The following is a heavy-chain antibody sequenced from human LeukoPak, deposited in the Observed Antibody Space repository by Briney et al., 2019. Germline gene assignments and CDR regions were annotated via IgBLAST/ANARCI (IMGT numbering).Heavy chain of an antibody. CDR1: GYTFSNYG. CDR3: AGGDSLYHNAMDV. CDR2: ISIYNGNT. D-gene: IGHD3-16*02. V-gene: IGHV1-18*01. Sequence: ASVKVSCKSSGYTFSNYGVTWVRQAPGQGLEWMGWISIYNGNTKYAQKFQGRVTMTTDTSTSTTYMELRRLRFDGTAMYYCAGGDSLYHNAMDVWGQGTSVTVSS. J-gene: IGHJ6*02.